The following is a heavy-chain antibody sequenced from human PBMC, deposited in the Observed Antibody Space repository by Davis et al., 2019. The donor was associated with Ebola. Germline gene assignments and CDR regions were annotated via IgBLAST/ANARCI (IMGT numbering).Heavy chain of an antibody. J-gene: IGHJ6*04. CDR1: GFTFSSYW. V-gene: IGHV3-74*01. CDR2: INSDGSST. CDR3: ARDIKRFGSYYGMDV. D-gene: IGHD3-10*01. Sequence: PGGSLRLSCAASGFTFSSYWMHWVRQAPGKGLVWVSRINSDGSSTSYADSVKGRFTISRDNAKNTLYLQMNSLRAEDTAVYYCARDIKRFGSYYGMDVWGKGTTVTVSS.